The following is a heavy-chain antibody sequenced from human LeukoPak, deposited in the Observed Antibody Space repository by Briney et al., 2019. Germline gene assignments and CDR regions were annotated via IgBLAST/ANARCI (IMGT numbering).Heavy chain of an antibody. CDR2: INAGNGNT. J-gene: IGHJ4*02. CDR3: ARAPTDYGGTFDY. V-gene: IGHV1-3*01. Sequence: ASVKVSCKASGYTFTSYAMHWVRQAPGQRLEWMGWINAGNGNTKYSQKFQGRVTITRDTSASTAYMELSSLRSEDTAVYYCARAPTDYGGTFDYWGQGILVTVSS. D-gene: IGHD4-23*01. CDR1: GYTFTSYA.